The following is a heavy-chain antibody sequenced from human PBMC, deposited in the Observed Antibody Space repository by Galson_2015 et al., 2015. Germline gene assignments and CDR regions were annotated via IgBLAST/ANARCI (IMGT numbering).Heavy chain of an antibody. CDR2: ISYDGGNK. J-gene: IGHJ4*02. Sequence: SLRLSCAASGFTFSSYGMHWVRQAPGKGLEWVAVISYDGGNKYYADSVKGRFTISRDNSKNTLYLQMNSLRAEDTAVYYCAKDPRLGYSSGWYAYYFDYWGQGTLVTVSS. CDR3: AKDPRLGYSSGWYAYYFDY. D-gene: IGHD6-19*01. CDR1: GFTFSSYG. V-gene: IGHV3-30*18.